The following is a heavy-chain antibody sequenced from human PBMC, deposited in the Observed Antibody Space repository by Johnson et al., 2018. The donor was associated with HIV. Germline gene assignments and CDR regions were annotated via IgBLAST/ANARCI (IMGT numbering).Heavy chain of an antibody. Sequence: VQLVESGGGVVQPGGSLRLSCAASGFTVSSNYMSWVRQAPGKGLEWVSVIYSGGSTYYADSVKGRFTISRDNSKNTLYLQMNSLRAEDTAVYYCPRVGACGGAAFEVWGQGTIVPVSS. CDR1: GFTVSSNY. D-gene: IGHD2-21*01. J-gene: IGHJ3*01. CDR3: PRVGACGGAAFEV. CDR2: IYSGGST. V-gene: IGHV3-66*01.